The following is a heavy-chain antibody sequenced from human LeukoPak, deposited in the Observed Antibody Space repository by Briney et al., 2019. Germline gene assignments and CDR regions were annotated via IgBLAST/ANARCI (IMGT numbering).Heavy chain of an antibody. CDR2: INHSGST. J-gene: IGHJ4*02. CDR3: ARGWLRTNFDY. Sequence: PSETLSLTCTVSGGSISSSRYYWSWIRQPPGKGLEWIGEINHSGSTNYNPSLKSRVTISVDTSKNQFSLKLSSVTAADTAVYYCARGWLRTNFDYWGQGTLVTVSS. D-gene: IGHD5-12*01. V-gene: IGHV4-39*07. CDR1: GGSISSSRYY.